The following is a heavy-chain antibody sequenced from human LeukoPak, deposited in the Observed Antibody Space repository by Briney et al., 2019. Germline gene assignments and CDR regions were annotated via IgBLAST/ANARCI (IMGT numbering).Heavy chain of an antibody. CDR3: ARHTYSDSSGYYTGVDY. CDR2: IYPGDSDT. V-gene: IGHV5-51*01. D-gene: IGHD3-22*01. CDR1: GYNFTPYW. Sequence: GESLKISCKGSGYNFTPYWIVWVRQMPGKGLEWMGIIYPGDSDTRYSPSFQGQVTISADKSISTAYLQWSSLKASDTAMYYCARHTYSDSSGYYTGVDYWGQGTLVTVSS. J-gene: IGHJ4*02.